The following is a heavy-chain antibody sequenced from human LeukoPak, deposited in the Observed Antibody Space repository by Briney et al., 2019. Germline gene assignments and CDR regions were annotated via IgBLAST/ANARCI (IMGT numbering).Heavy chain of an antibody. J-gene: IGHJ4*02. V-gene: IGHV1-46*01. Sequence: GASVKVSCKASGYTFTSYYMHWVRQAPGQGLEWMGIINPSGGSTSYAQKFQVRVTMTRDTYTSTVYMELSSLRSEDTAVYYCARDLGRDITIFGVVIPNFDYWGQGTLVTVSS. CDR3: ARDLGRDITIFGVVIPNFDY. D-gene: IGHD3-3*01. CDR1: GYTFTSYY. CDR2: INPSGGST.